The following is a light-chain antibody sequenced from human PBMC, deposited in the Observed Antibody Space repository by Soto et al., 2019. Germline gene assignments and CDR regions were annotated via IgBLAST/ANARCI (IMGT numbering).Light chain of an antibody. J-gene: IGLJ1*01. CDR1: SSDVGGYNS. V-gene: IGLV2-11*01. Sequence: QSALTQPRSVSGSPGQAVTISCTGTSSDVGGYNSVSWYQQHPVKAPKVMIYDVSKRPSGVPDRFSGSKSGNTASLTISGLQAEDEADYYCCSYAGTDYVFGTGTKVTVL. CDR3: CSYAGTDYV. CDR2: DVS.